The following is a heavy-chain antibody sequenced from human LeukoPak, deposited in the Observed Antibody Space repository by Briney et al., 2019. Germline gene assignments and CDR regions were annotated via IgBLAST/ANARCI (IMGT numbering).Heavy chain of an antibody. CDR1: GYSFTNYW. V-gene: IGHV5-51*01. Sequence: GESLKISCTGSGYSFTNYWVGWVRQMPGKGLEWMGIIYPGDSESRYSPSFQGQVTISADKSISTAYLQWSSLKASDTAMYYCARLRSSAWRDAFDIWGQGTMVTVSS. CDR2: IYPGDSES. J-gene: IGHJ3*02. CDR3: ARLRSSAWRDAFDI. D-gene: IGHD6-19*01.